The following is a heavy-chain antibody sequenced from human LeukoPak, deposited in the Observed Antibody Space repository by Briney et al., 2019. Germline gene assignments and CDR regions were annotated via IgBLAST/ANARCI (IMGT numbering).Heavy chain of an antibody. CDR2: IFYSGST. CDR3: ARTLGLTGKVFLDY. CDR1: GGSIGSGDYY. D-gene: IGHD3-9*01. V-gene: IGHV4-39*01. J-gene: IGHJ4*02. Sequence: PSETLSLICTVSGGSIGSGDYYWDWIRQPPGKGLEWIGDIFYSGSTHYNPSLKGRVTISIDTSKNQFSLRLSSVTAADTAVYYCARTLGLTGKVFLDYWGQGTLVTVSS.